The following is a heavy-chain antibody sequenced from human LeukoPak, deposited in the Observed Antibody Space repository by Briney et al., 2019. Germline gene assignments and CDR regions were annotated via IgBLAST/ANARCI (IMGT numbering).Heavy chain of an antibody. Sequence: SETLSLTCTVSGGSISSSSYYWVWIRQPPGKGLEWIGSINYSGSTYYNPSLKGRVTISVDTSKNQFSLKLSSVTATDTTVYYCARHWCTSTSCYSFFDYWGQGTLVTVSS. J-gene: IGHJ4*02. CDR1: GGSISSSSYY. V-gene: IGHV4-39*01. CDR2: INYSGST. D-gene: IGHD2-2*01. CDR3: ARHWCTSTSCYSFFDY.